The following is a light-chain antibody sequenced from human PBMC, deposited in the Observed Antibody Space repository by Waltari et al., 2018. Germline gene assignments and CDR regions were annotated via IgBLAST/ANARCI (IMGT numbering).Light chain of an antibody. CDR2: QDS. J-gene: IGLJ2*01. CDR1: KLGDKY. Sequence: SYELTQPPSVSVSPGQTARITCSGDKLGDKYACWYQQKPGQSPVLVIYQDSKRPSGILERFAASNSGTTATLTISGTQSMDEADYYCQAWESSTFVVFGGGTKLTVL. V-gene: IGLV3-1*01. CDR3: QAWESSTFVV.